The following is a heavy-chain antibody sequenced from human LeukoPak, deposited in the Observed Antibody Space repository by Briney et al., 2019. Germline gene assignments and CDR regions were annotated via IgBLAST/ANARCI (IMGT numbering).Heavy chain of an antibody. J-gene: IGHJ5*02. CDR3: ARRAHSTTWFDP. V-gene: IGHV4-39*01. D-gene: IGHD1-1*01. CDR1: GGSISSSSYY. Sequence: SETLSLTCTVSGGSISSSSYYWGWIRQPPGKGLEWIGSIYYSGSTYYNPSLKSRVTISVDTSKNQFSLKLSSVTAADTAVYYCARRAHSTTWFDPWGQGTLVTVSS. CDR2: IYYSGST.